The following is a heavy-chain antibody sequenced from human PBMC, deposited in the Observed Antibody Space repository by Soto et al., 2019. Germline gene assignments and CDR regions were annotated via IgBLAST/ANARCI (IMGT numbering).Heavy chain of an antibody. CDR3: ARGGEVGSSRLFDY. CDR1: GGSFSGYY. CDR2: INHSGST. J-gene: IGHJ4*02. D-gene: IGHD2-2*01. Sequence: SETLSLTCAVYGGSFSGYYWSWIRQPPGKGLEWIGEINHSGSTNYNPSLKSRVTISVDTSKNQFSLKPSSVTAADTAVYYCARGGEVGSSRLFDYWGQGTLVTVSS. V-gene: IGHV4-34*01.